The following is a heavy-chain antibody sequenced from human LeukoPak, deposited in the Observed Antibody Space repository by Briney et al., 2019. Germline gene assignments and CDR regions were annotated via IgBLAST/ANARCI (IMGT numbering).Heavy chain of an antibody. CDR2: IRTKPNSYAT. CDR1: GFTFSDSS. Sequence: GGSLRLSCAASGFTFSDSSLHWVRQTSGKGLEWVGRIRTKPNSYATAYATSVMGRFTFSRDDSRNTAYLQMDSLKTEDTAVYYCSAGLVDYYGMDVWGRGTTVTVSS. J-gene: IGHJ6*02. D-gene: IGHD1-26*01. V-gene: IGHV3-73*01. CDR3: SAGLVDYYGMDV.